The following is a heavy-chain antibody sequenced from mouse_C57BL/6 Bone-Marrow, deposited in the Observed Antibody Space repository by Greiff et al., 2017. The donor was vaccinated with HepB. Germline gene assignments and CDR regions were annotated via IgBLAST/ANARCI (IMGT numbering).Heavy chain of an antibody. CDR3: ARRFYYGSDY. D-gene: IGHD1-1*01. J-gene: IGHJ2*01. Sequence: VQLQQPGAELVRPGSSVKLSCKASGYTFTSYWLDWVKQRPGQGLEWIGNIYPSDSETHYNQKFKDKATLTVDKSSSTAYMQLSSLTSEDSAVYYCARRFYYGSDYWGKGTTLTVSS. CDR2: IYPSDSET. V-gene: IGHV1-61*01. CDR1: GYTFTSYW.